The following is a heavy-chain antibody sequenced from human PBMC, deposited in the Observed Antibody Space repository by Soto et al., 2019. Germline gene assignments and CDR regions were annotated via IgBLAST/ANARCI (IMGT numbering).Heavy chain of an antibody. Sequence: EVQLVESGGGLVQPGGSLRPSCAPSGFTLSSYGMGGVRQVPGKGLEWVANIKQEGSKKYYVDFVKGRFTISRDNAKNSLYLQMNSLRAEDTAVYYCAREGADYEQHGAFDIWGKGTMVTVSS. CDR1: GFTLSSYG. J-gene: IGHJ3*02. CDR2: IKQEGSKK. CDR3: AREGADYEQHGAFDI. V-gene: IGHV3-7*01. D-gene: IGHD4-17*01.